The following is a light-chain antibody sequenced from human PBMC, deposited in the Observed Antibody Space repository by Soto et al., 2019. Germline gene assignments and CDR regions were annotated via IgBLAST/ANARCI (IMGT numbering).Light chain of an antibody. V-gene: IGKV1-5*01. CDR3: QQYKRPPYT. J-gene: IGKJ2*01. CDR1: QSISTL. Sequence: DIQMTQSPSTLSASVGDRVTITCRASQSISTLLAWYQQKPGKAPKLLIYDASSLENGDPARFSGRGSGTEFTLAISSLQSDDFATYYCQQYKRPPYTFGQGTRLEIK. CDR2: DAS.